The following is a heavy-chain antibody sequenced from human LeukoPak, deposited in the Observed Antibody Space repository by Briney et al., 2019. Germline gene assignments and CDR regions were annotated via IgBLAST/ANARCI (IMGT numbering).Heavy chain of an antibody. D-gene: IGHD5-18*01. Sequence: GESLKISCKGSGYSFTSYWIGWVRQMPGKGLEWMGIIYPGDSDTRYSPSFQGQVTISADKSIRNAYLQWSSLKASDTAMYYCARGSSGYTYGFDYWGQGTLVTVSS. J-gene: IGHJ4*02. CDR2: IYPGDSDT. V-gene: IGHV5-51*01. CDR1: GYSFTSYW. CDR3: ARGSSGYTYGFDY.